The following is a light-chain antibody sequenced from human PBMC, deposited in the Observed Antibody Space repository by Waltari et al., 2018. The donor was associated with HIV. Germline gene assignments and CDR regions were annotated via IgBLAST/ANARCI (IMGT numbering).Light chain of an antibody. Sequence: QSALTQPRSVSGSPGQSVTISCTGTSSDVGGYHYVSWYQQYPGKAPKLIIYDVSKGPSGVPDRFYGSKSGNTASLTISGLQAEDEADYYCSSFAGSNSYVFGTGTRVTVL. J-gene: IGLJ1*01. CDR3: SSFAGSNSYV. V-gene: IGLV2-11*01. CDR1: SSDVGGYHY. CDR2: DVS.